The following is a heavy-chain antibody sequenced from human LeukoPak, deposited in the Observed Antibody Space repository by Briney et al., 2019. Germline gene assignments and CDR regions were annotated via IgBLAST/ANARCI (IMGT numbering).Heavy chain of an antibody. D-gene: IGHD3-10*01. Sequence: PSETLSLTCAVYGGSFSGYYWSWIRQPPGKGLEWIGEINHSGSTNYNPSLKSRVTISVDTSKNQFSLKLSSVTAADTAVYYCARVHYYDSGNLDYWGQGTLVTVSS. CDR2: INHSGST. CDR3: ARVHYYDSGNLDY. CDR1: GGSFSGYY. V-gene: IGHV4-34*01. J-gene: IGHJ4*02.